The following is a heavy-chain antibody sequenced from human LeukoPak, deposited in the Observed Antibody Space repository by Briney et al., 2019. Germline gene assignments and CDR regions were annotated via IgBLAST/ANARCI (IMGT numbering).Heavy chain of an antibody. CDR2: ISGSGGST. Sequence: GASVKLSCKASGYTFSSYAMSWVRQAPGKGLEWVSAISGSGGSTYYADSVKGRFTISRDNSKNTLYLQMNSLRAEDTAVYYCAKEVVVGYYFDYWGQGTLVTVSS. CDR3: AKEVVVGYYFDY. D-gene: IGHD2-15*01. J-gene: IGHJ4*02. V-gene: IGHV3-23*01. CDR1: GYTFSSYA.